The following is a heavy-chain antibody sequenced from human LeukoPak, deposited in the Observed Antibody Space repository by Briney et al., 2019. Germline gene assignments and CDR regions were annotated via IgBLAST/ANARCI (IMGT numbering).Heavy chain of an antibody. J-gene: IGHJ4*02. CDR2: IKQDGSEK. D-gene: IGHD1-26*01. Sequence: GGSLRLSCAASGFTFSSYWMSWVRQAPGEGLEWVANIKQDGSEKYYVDSLKGRFTISRDNAKNSLYLRMNSLRAEDTAVYYCAREGYSGSYWEHYFDYWGQGTLVTVSS. V-gene: IGHV3-7*01. CDR3: AREGYSGSYWEHYFDY. CDR1: GFTFSSYW.